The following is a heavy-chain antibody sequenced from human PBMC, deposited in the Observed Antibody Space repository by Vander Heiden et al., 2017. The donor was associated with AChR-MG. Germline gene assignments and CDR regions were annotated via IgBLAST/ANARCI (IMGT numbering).Heavy chain of an antibody. CDR3: ARAGADSSGYYGAYYFDY. Sequence: QVQLVASGGGVVQPGRSLRLSCAASGFTFSSYAMHWVRQAPGKGLEWVAVISYDGSNKYYADSVKGRVTISRDNSKNTLYLQMNSLRAEDTAVYYCARAGADSSGYYGAYYFDYWGQGTLVTVSS. CDR2: ISYDGSNK. J-gene: IGHJ4*02. V-gene: IGHV3-30-3*01. CDR1: GFTFSSYA. D-gene: IGHD3-22*01.